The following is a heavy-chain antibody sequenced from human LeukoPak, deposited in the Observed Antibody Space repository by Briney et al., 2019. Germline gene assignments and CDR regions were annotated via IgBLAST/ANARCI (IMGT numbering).Heavy chain of an antibody. Sequence: PGGPLRLSCAASGFTFSSYDMHWVRQAPGKGLEWVAFIRYDGRNKYYADSVKGRFTISRDNSKNTLYMQMNSLRAEDTAVYYCAKDISSSSWGNFDYWGQGTLVTVSS. CDR1: GFTFSSYD. CDR2: IRYDGRNK. CDR3: AKDISSSSWGNFDY. V-gene: IGHV3-30*02. D-gene: IGHD6-13*01. J-gene: IGHJ4*02.